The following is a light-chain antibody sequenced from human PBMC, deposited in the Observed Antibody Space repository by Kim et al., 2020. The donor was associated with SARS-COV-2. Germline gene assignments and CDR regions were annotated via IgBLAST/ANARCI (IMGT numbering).Light chain of an antibody. Sequence: SVTISCTGTSSDVGGHNYVSWYQQHPGKAPKLMIYDVSKRPSGVPDRFSGSKSGNTASLTISGLQAEDEADYYCCSYAGSYTPKVFGTGTKVTVL. CDR2: DVS. CDR1: SSDVGGHNY. J-gene: IGLJ1*01. V-gene: IGLV2-11*01. CDR3: CSYAGSYTPKV.